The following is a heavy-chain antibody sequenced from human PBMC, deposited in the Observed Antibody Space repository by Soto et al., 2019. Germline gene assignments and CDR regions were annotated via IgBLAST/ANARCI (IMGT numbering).Heavy chain of an antibody. Sequence: GGSLRLSCAASGFTFSSYAMHWVRQAPGKGLEWVAVISYDGSNKYYADSVKGRFTISRDNSKNTLYLQMNSLRAEDTAVYYCARDGGPSGAAAGLYNWFDPWGQGTLVTVSS. V-gene: IGHV3-30-3*01. CDR2: ISYDGSNK. D-gene: IGHD6-13*01. CDR1: GFTFSSYA. CDR3: ARDGGPSGAAAGLYNWFDP. J-gene: IGHJ5*02.